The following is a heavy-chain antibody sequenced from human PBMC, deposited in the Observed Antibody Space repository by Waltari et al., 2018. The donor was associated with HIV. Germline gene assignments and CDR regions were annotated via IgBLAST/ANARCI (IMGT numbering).Heavy chain of an antibody. D-gene: IGHD2-8*01. J-gene: IGHJ4*02. Sequence: EVQLLESGGGLVQHGGSLRLSCADSGFPFSSSAMPWVRQAPEKGLECVSGIGGGDDIYYAESVKGRFTISRDNSKNTVYLQMKSLRVEDTAIYYCARDRLHSNGLWDPAEHWGQGTLVTVSS. V-gene: IGHV3-23*01. CDR2: IGGGDDI. CDR3: ARDRLHSNGLWDPAEH. CDR1: GFPFSSSA.